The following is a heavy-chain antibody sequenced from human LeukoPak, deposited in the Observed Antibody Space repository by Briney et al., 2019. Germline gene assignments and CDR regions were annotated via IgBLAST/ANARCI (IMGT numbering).Heavy chain of an antibody. Sequence: PGGSLRLSCAASGFTFSSYSMNWVRQAPGKGLEWVSVISYSGGSTNYADSVKGRFTISRDNSKNTLYLQMNSLRAEDTAVYYCAKGHRSSGGCYYDYWGQGTLVTVSS. CDR1: GFTFSSYS. J-gene: IGHJ4*02. CDR2: ISYSGGST. V-gene: IGHV3-23*01. CDR3: AKGHRSSGGCYYDY. D-gene: IGHD2-15*01.